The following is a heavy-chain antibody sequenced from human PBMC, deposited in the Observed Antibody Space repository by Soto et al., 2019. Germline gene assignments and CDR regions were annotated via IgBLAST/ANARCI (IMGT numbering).Heavy chain of an antibody. J-gene: IGHJ4*02. D-gene: IGHD5-18*01. V-gene: IGHV4-31*03. CDR3: AREVADTLMLTQVFDY. CDR1: GGSISSGGYY. Sequence: QVQLQESGPGLVKPSQTLSLTCTVSGGSISSGGYYWSWIRQHPGKGLGWIGYIYYSGSTYYNPSLKSRVTISVDTSKNQFSLKLSSVTAADTAVYYCAREVADTLMLTQVFDYWGQGTLVTVSS. CDR2: IYYSGST.